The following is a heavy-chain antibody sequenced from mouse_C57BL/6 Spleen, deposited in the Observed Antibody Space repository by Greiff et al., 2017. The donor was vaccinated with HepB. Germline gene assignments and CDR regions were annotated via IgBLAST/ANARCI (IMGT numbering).Heavy chain of an antibody. CDR1: GYAFSSSW. CDR3: ARWEFTTVVDWYFDG. V-gene: IGHV1-82*01. J-gene: IGHJ1*03. D-gene: IGHD1-1*01. Sequence: QVQLQQSGPELVKPGASVKISCKASGYAFSSSWMNWVKQRPGKGLEWIGRIYPGDGATNYNGKFKGKATLTADKSYSTAYMQLSSLTSEDSAVYFCARWEFTTVVDWYFDGWGTGTTVTVSS. CDR2: IYPGDGAT.